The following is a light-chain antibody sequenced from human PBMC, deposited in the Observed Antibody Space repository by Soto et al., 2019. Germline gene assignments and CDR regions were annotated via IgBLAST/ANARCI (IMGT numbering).Light chain of an antibody. J-gene: IGKJ1*01. CDR3: QQAYSVPHT. CDR1: QSISTT. V-gene: IGKV1-39*01. CDR2: TAS. Sequence: DLQMTQSPISLSASVGDRVTITCRASQSISTTLNWFQQKPGKTPKLLMYTASTLYGGVPSRFSGSGSGTDFTLTISSLQPDDFATYYCQQAYSVPHTFGQGTTVEI.